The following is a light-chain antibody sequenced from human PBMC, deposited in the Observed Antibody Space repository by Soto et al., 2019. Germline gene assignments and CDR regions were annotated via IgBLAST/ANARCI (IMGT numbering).Light chain of an antibody. CDR1: SSDVGNYNL. CDR2: EGT. Sequence: QSALTQPASVSGSPGQSITISCTGTSSDVGNYNLVSWYQQHPGEAPKLMIYEGTKRPSGVSNRFSGSKFGNTASLTISGXQAXXXXXXYCCSYAGDSTWVFGGGTKVTVL. J-gene: IGLJ3*02. V-gene: IGLV2-23*01. CDR3: CSYAGDSTWV.